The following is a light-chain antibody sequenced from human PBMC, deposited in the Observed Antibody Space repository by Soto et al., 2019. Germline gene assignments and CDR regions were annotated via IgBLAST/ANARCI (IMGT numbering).Light chain of an antibody. CDR3: QQYNSYSET. Sequence: DIQMPQSPSTLSASVGHRVPITCRASQSISSWLAWYQQKPGKAPKLLIYKASSLESGVPSRFSGSGSGTEFTLTISSLQPDDFATYYCQQYNSYSETFGQGTKVDIK. V-gene: IGKV1-5*03. J-gene: IGKJ1*01. CDR2: KAS. CDR1: QSISSW.